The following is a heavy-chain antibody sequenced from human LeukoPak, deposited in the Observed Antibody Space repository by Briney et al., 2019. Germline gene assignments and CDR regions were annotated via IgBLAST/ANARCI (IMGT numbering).Heavy chain of an antibody. V-gene: IGHV4-59*08. D-gene: IGHD1-26*01. CDR3: ARLGFSNSGSYLAPSDY. J-gene: IGHJ4*02. CDR2: IYYSGST. CDR1: GGSISSYY. Sequence: SETLSLTCTVSGGSISSYYWSWIRQPPGKGLEWIGYIYYSGSTNYNPSLKSRVTISVDTSKNQFSLKLSSVTAADTAVYYCARLGFSNSGSYLAPSDYWGQGTLVTVSS.